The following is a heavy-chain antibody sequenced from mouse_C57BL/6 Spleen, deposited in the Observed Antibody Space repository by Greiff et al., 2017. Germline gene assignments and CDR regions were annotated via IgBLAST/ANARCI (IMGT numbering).Heavy chain of an antibody. V-gene: IGHV1-82*01. D-gene: IGHD2-5*01. CDR3: SSSGSNSYYYAKDY. J-gene: IGHJ4*01. Sequence: VQLQQSGPELVKPGASVKISCKASGYAFSSSWMNWVKQRPGKGLEWIGRIYPGDGDTNYNGKFKGKATLTADKSSSTAYMQLSSLTSEDSAVYVCSSSGSNSYYYAKDYWGQGTSVTVSS. CDR1: GYAFSSSW. CDR2: IYPGDGDT.